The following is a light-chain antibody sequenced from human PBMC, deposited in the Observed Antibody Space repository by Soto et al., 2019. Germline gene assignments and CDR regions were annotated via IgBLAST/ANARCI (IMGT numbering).Light chain of an antibody. J-gene: IGKJ5*01. V-gene: IGKV3-20*01. CDR1: QSVSSSY. Sequence: EIVLTQSPGTLSLSPGERATISCRASQSVSSSYLAWYQQKPGQAPRLLIYGASSRATGIPDRFSRSGSGTDFTLTISRLEPEDFAVYYCQQYGSSPPITFGHGTRLEIK. CDR3: QQYGSSPPIT. CDR2: GAS.